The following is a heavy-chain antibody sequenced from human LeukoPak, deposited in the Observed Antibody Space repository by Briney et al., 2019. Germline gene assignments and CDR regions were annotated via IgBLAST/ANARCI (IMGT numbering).Heavy chain of an antibody. J-gene: IGHJ3*02. V-gene: IGHV4-30-4*07. CDR1: GGSISSGGYS. D-gene: IGHD4-17*01. CDR2: IYYRGST. Sequence: SETLSLTCAVSGGSISSGGYSWSWIRQPPGKGLEWIGYIYYRGSTYYNPSLKSRVTISVDTSKNQFSLKLSSVTAADTAVYYCAREGGAGDAFDIWGQGTMVTVSS. CDR3: AREGGAGDAFDI.